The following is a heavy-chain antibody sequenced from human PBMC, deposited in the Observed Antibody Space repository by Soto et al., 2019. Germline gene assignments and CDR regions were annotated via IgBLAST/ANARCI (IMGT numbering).Heavy chain of an antibody. D-gene: IGHD1-1*01. CDR1: GFTFGYYW. J-gene: IGHJ6*02. V-gene: IGHV3-7*01. Sequence: GGSLRLSCAASGFTFGYYWMSWVRQAPGKGLEWLATIKWDASEKKYVDSVKGRFTLSRDNAKNSLDLQMSSLRVEDTAVYYCARLDSSLVHYGLDVWGQRTTVTVSS. CDR2: IKWDASEK. CDR3: ARLDSSLVHYGLDV.